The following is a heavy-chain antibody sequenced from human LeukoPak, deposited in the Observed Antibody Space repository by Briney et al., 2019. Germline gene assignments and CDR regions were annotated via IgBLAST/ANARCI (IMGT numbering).Heavy chain of an antibody. CDR2: IWYDGSNK. D-gene: IGHD1-26*01. J-gene: IGHJ4*02. V-gene: IGHV3-33*01. CDR3: ARGKGGSSPFDH. Sequence: GGSLRLSCAASGFTFSSYGMRWVRQAPGKGLEWVAVIWYDGSNKYYADSVKGRFTISRDNSKNTLYLQMNSLRAEDTAVYYCARGKGGSSPFDHWGQGTLVTVSS. CDR1: GFTFSSYG.